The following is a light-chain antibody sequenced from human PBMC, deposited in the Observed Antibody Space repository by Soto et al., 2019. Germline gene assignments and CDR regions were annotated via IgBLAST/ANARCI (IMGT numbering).Light chain of an antibody. V-gene: IGKV3-15*01. CDR2: GAS. J-gene: IGKJ5*01. Sequence: EIVLTQSPGTLSLSPGERATLSCRASQSVSSSYLAWYQQKPGQAPRLLIYGASTRATGVPARFSGSGSGTEFTLTISSLMSDDSAVYYCQQYNYWPITFGQGTRLEI. CDR3: QQYNYWPIT. CDR1: QSVSSSY.